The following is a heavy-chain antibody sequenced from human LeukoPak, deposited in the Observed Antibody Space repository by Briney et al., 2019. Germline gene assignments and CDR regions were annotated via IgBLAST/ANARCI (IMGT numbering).Heavy chain of an antibody. J-gene: IGHJ6*03. CDR3: AKCKRLYYYYMDV. CDR2: ISGSGGST. Sequence: GGSLRLSCAASGFSFSTYGMHWVRQAPGKGLEWVSAISGSGGSTYYADSVKGRFTISRDNSKNTLYLQMNSLRAEDTAVYYCAKCKRLYYYYMDVWGKGTTVTVSS. V-gene: IGHV3-23*01. D-gene: IGHD2/OR15-2a*01. CDR1: GFSFSTYG.